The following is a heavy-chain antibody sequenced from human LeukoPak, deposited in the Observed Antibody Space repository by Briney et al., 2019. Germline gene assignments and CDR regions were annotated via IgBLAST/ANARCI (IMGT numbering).Heavy chain of an antibody. D-gene: IGHD3-22*01. J-gene: IGHJ1*01. V-gene: IGHV4-34*01. CDR1: GGSFSGYY. CDR3: ARLSLPQYYYDSSGYYGNFQH. CDR2: IYHSGGT. Sequence: KPSETLSLTCAVYGGSFSGYYLSWIRQPPGKGLEWIGEIYHSGGTYYNPSLKSRVTMSVDTSKNQFSLKLSSVTAADTAVYYCARLSLPQYYYDSSGYYGNFQHWGQGTLVTVSS.